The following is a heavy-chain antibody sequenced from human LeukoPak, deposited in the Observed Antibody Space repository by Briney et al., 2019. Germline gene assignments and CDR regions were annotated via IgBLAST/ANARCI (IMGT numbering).Heavy chain of an antibody. CDR3: AELGITMIGGV. J-gene: IGHJ6*04. CDR1: GISFSTYA. Sequence: PGGSLRLSCTASGISFSTYAMSWVRQTPGKGLEWVSAISGSGRSPYYADSVKGRFTISRDNAKNSLYLQMNSLRAEDTAVYYCAELGITMIGGVWGKGTTVTISS. V-gene: IGHV3-23*01. D-gene: IGHD3-10*02. CDR2: ISGSGRSP.